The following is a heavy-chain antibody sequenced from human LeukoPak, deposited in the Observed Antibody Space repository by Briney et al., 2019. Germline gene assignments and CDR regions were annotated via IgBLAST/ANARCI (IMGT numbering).Heavy chain of an antibody. V-gene: IGHV4-34*01. CDR3: ARGLVVPAATRYWYFDL. J-gene: IGHJ2*01. CDR1: GGSFSGYY. Sequence: SETLSLTCAVYGGSFSGYYWTWIRQPPGKGLEWIGEINHYGTTNYNPSLKSRVTMSVDTSKNQFSLKLSSVTAADTAVYYCARGLVVPAATRYWYFDLWGRGTLVTVSS. CDR2: INHYGTT. D-gene: IGHD2-2*01.